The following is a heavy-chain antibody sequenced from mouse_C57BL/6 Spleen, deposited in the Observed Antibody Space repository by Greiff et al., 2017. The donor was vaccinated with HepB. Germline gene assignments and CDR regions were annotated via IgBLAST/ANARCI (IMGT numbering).Heavy chain of an antibody. J-gene: IGHJ1*03. Sequence: VQLQQSGAELVKPGASVKISCKASGYAFSSYWMNWVKQRPGKGLEWIGQIYPGDGDTNYNGKFKGKATLTADKSSSTAYMQLSSLTSEDSAVYFWARGADYSNPWYVDVWGKGTTVTVSS. CDR3: ARGADYSNPWYVDV. V-gene: IGHV1-80*01. D-gene: IGHD2-5*01. CDR2: IYPGDGDT. CDR1: GYAFSSYW.